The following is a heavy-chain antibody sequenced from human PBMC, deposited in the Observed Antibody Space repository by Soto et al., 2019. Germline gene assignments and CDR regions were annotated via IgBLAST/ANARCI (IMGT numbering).Heavy chain of an antibody. V-gene: IGHV3-74*01. CDR3: AREPSIVGAFDY. Sequence: EVQLVESGGGLVQPGGSLRLSCAASGFTFSTYWMNWVRQAQGKGLVWVSRINSDGRSTNYADSVKGRFTISRDNAKNTLYLQMNSLRAEDTAVFYCAREPSIVGAFDYWCQGTLVTVSS. D-gene: IGHD1-26*01. CDR2: INSDGRST. CDR1: GFTFSTYW. J-gene: IGHJ4*02.